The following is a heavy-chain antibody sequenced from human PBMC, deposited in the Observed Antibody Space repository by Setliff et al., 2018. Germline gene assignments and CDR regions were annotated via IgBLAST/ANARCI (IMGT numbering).Heavy chain of an antibody. CDR2: IYRSGST. J-gene: IGHJ4*02. CDR3: ARQLCSSGYCYATTFDY. Sequence: SETLSLTCAVSGYSISSGYYWGWIRQAPGKGLEWIASIYRSGSTYYNPSLKSRVTISVDTSKNQFPLKLSSVTASDTAVYYCARQLCSSGYCYATTFDYWGQGTPVTVS. D-gene: IGHD3-22*01. CDR1: GYSISSGYY. V-gene: IGHV4-38-2*01.